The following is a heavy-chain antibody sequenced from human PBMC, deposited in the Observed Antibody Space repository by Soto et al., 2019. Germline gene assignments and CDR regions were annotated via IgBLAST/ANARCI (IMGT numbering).Heavy chain of an antibody. CDR3: ASGYCSGGSCYGRVRWFDP. J-gene: IGHJ5*02. D-gene: IGHD2-15*01. CDR1: GGSFSGYY. V-gene: IGHV4-34*01. CDR2: INHSGST. Sequence: SETLSLTCAVYGGSFSGYYWSWIRQPPGKGLEWIGEINHSGSTNYNPSLKSRVTISVDTSKNQFSLKLSSVTAADTAVYYCASGYCSGGSCYGRVRWFDPWGQGTLVTVSS.